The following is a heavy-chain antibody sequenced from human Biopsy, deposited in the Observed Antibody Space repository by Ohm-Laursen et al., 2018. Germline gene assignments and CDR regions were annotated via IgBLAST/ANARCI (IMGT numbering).Heavy chain of an antibody. CDR3: ARRLPLRGYAFDV. CDR2: IYYRGNT. J-gene: IGHJ3*01. V-gene: IGHV4-59*08. D-gene: IGHD3-10*01. CDR1: GDSITTYY. Sequence: SETLSLTCPVSGDSITTYYWNWIRQAPGKGLEWIGNIYYRGNTNYSPSLKSRVTISLDTSKNQFSLKLNSVTATDTAVYYCARRLPLRGYAFDVRGQGTLVTVSS.